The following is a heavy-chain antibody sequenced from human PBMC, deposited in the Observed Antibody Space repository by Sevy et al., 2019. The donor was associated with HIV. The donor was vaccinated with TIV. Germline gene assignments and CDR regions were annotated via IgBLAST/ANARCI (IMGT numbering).Heavy chain of an antibody. Sequence: SETLSLTCGVSDYSISSGYYWGWIRQPPGKGLEWLGSIHHSGSIYFNPSLNSRVIISVDTSKNQFSLKLHSVTAADTAVYYCARGGIIVTARDYFDHWGQGVPVTVSS. CDR3: ARGGIIVTARDYFDH. CDR2: IHHSGSI. D-gene: IGHD1-26*01. V-gene: IGHV4-38-2*01. CDR1: DYSISSGYY. J-gene: IGHJ4*02.